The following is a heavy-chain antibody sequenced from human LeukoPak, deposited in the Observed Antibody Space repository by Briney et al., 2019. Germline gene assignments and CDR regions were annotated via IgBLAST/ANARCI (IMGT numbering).Heavy chain of an antibody. CDR1: GYTFTSHY. V-gene: IGHV1-46*01. J-gene: IGHJ6*03. D-gene: IGHD3-16*02. CDR3: ARSPGRLGELSSLWYYYMDV. CDR2: INPSGGST. Sequence: ASVKVSCKASGYTFTSHYMHWVRQAPGQGLEWMGIINPSGGSTSYAQRFQGRVTMTRDMSTNTVYMELSSLRSEDTAVYYCARSPGRLGELSSLWYYYMDVWGKGTTVTISS.